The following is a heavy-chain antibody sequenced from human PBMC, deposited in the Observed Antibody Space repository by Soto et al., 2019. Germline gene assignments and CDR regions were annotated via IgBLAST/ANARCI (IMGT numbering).Heavy chain of an antibody. J-gene: IGHJ4*02. Sequence: SVKVSCKASGDTFSGYPINWVRQAPGEGLEWMGRIIPVFGTTNDAQRFEGRVTFTADESTNTAYMELRGLLSEDTAVYYCARDGGFGELKYWGPGTLVTV. D-gene: IGHD3-10*01. CDR1: GDTFSGYP. CDR3: ARDGGFGELKY. V-gene: IGHV1-69*13. CDR2: IIPVFGTT.